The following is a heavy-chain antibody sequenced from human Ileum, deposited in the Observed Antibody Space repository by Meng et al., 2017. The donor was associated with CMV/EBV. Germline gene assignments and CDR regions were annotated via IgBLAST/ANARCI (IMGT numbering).Heavy chain of an antibody. CDR1: GFPFSGHW. D-gene: IGHD2-15*01. V-gene: IGHV3-74*01. J-gene: IGHJ4*02. Sequence: GESLKIPCAASGFPFSGHWMHWVRQAPGQGLVWVSRINSDGSTTNHADSVKGRFTIYRDNAKNTLYLQMNSLGAEDAAVYYCVRGYSVGVVDNIGYWGQGTLVTVSS. CDR2: INSDGSTT. CDR3: VRGYSVGVVDNIGY.